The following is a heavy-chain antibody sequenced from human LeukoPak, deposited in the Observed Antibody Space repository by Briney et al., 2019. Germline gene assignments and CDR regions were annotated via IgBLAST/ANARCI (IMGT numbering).Heavy chain of an antibody. D-gene: IGHD3-10*01. Sequence: PGGSLRLSCAASGFTFSNCGMHWVRQAPGKGLEWVAHIWYDGSNKYYADSVRGRFTISRDNSKNTLYLQMNSLRAEDTAVYYCARAGLLWFGESYFDYWGQGTLVTVSS. CDR1: GFTFSNCG. J-gene: IGHJ4*02. CDR3: ARAGLLWFGESYFDY. V-gene: IGHV3-33*01. CDR2: IWYDGSNK.